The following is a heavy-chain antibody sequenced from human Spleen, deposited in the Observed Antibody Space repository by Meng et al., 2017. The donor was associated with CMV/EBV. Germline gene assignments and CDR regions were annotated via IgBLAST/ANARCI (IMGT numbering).Heavy chain of an antibody. CDR3: ARDPQGSTAMVTEPNYYSYGMDV. Sequence: GGSLRLSCAASGFTFSSYWMHWVRQAPGKGLVWVSRINSDGSSTSYADSVKGRFTISRDNAKNTLYLQMSILRTEDTAVYYCARDPQGSTAMVTEPNYYSYGMDVWGQGTAVTVSS. CDR2: INSDGSST. D-gene: IGHD5-18*01. J-gene: IGHJ6*02. V-gene: IGHV3-74*01. CDR1: GFTFSSYW.